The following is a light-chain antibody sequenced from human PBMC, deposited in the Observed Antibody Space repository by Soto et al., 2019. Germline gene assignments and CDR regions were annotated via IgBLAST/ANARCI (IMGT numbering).Light chain of an antibody. CDR1: SSNIGAGYD. CDR3: QSYDSSLSAYV. CDR2: GNS. V-gene: IGLV1-40*01. Sequence: VLAQPPSVSGAPGQKVTISCTGSSSNIGAGYDLHWYQQLPGTAPKLLPYGNSNRPSGVPDRFSGSKSGTSASLAITGLQAEDEADYYCQSYDSSLSAYVFGTGTKVTVL. J-gene: IGLJ1*01.